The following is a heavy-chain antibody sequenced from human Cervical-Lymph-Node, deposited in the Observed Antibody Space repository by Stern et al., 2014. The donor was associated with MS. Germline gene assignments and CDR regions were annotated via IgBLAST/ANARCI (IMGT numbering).Heavy chain of an antibody. CDR2: INTSDGDT. D-gene: IGHD1-1*01. CDR3: ARQRTTGHMDFDY. Sequence: VQLVQSGAEVKKPGASVNVSCVTSGYTFTTYYVHWVRQAPGQGLEWMGIINTSDGDTSHTRRFQVRVTMTRDTSASTVYLKLSSLKSEDTAVYYCARQRTTGHMDFDYWGQGTLVTVSS. CDR1: GYTFTTYY. V-gene: IGHV1-46*01. J-gene: IGHJ4*02.